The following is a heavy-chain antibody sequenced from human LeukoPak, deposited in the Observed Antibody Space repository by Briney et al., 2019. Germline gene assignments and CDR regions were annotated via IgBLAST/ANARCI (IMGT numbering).Heavy chain of an antibody. V-gene: IGHV3-21*01. CDR2: ISSSSSYI. D-gene: IGHD3-22*01. Sequence: PGGSLRPSCAASGFTFSSYSMNWVRQAPGKGLERVSSISSSSSYIYYADSVKGRFTISRDNAKNSLYLQMNSLRAEDTAVYYCARDLVLLEYYYDSSGYYGDYWGQGTLVTVSS. CDR1: GFTFSSYS. CDR3: ARDLVLLEYYYDSSGYYGDY. J-gene: IGHJ4*02.